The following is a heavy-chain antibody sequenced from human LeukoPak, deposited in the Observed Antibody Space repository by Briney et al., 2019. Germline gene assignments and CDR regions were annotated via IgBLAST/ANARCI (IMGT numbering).Heavy chain of an antibody. J-gene: IGHJ4*02. D-gene: IGHD3-3*01. CDR1: GFTFSSYA. Sequence: GGSLRLSCAASGFTFSSYAMSWVRQAPGMGLEWVSAISGSGGSTYYADSVKGRFTISRDNSKNTLYLQMNSLRAEDTAVYYCAKEGVVIIIGAYFDYWGQGTLVTVSS. CDR3: AKEGVVIIIGAYFDY. CDR2: ISGSGGST. V-gene: IGHV3-23*01.